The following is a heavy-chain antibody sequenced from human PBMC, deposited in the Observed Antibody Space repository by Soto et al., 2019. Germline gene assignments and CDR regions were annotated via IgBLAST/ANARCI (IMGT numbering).Heavy chain of an antibody. Sequence: QVQLVQSGAEVKKPGSSVKVSCKASGGIFSTYAVSWLRQAPGKGLDWMGGIIPIFGTPNYAQRFQGRVTITADESTSTAYMELSRLRSEDTAVYYCARDRDDYGSGNYYNRIDFWGQGTLVTVSS. CDR1: GGIFSTYA. J-gene: IGHJ4*02. V-gene: IGHV1-69*01. D-gene: IGHD3-10*01. CDR2: IIPIFGTP. CDR3: ARDRDDYGSGNYYNRIDF.